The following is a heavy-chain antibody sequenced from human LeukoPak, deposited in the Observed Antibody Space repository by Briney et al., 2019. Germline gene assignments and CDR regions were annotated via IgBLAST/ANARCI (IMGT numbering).Heavy chain of an antibody. CDR3: ARGRIAAAGTGGSTWFDY. V-gene: IGHV4-34*01. J-gene: IGHJ4*02. Sequence: SETLSLTCAVYGGSFSGYYWSWIRQPPGKGLEWIGEVNHSGSTNYNPSLKSRVTISVDTSKNQFSLKLSPVTAADPAVYYCARGRIAAAGTGGSTWFDYWGQGTLVTVST. CDR2: VNHSGST. D-gene: IGHD6-13*01. CDR1: GGSFSGYY.